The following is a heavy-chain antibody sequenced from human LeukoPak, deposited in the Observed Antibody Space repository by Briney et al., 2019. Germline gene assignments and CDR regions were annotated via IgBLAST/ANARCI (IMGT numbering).Heavy chain of an antibody. J-gene: IGHJ4*02. CDR3: ARDRRGMLAFDY. V-gene: IGHV1-46*03. D-gene: IGHD2-8*01. CDR2: INPSGGST. Sequence: ASVKVSCKASGYTFTSYYMHWVRQAPGQGLEWMGIINPSGGSTSYAQKFQGRVTMTRDTSTSTVYMELSSLRSEDTAVYCCARDRRGMLAFDYWGQGTLVTVSS. CDR1: GYTFTSYY.